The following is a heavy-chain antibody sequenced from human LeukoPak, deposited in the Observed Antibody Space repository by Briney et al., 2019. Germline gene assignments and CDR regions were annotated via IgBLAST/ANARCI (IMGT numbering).Heavy chain of an antibody. CDR2: IYYSGST. Sequence: SETLSLTCTVSGGSISSSTYYWDWIRQPPGKGLESIGSIYYSGSTYYNPSLKSRVTISVDTSKNQFSLKLNSVTAADTAVYYCARDLAAAGSFDPWGQGTLVTVSS. D-gene: IGHD6-13*01. CDR3: ARDLAAAGSFDP. J-gene: IGHJ5*02. CDR1: GGSISSSTYY. V-gene: IGHV4-39*07.